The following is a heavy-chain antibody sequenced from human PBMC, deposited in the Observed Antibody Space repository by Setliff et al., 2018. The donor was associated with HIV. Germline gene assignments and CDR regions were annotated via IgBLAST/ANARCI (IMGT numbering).Heavy chain of an antibody. CDR3: ARGWGGKDSYYYGMDV. CDR1: GYTFTSYY. D-gene: IGHD3-16*01. V-gene: IGHV1-46*01. Sequence: ASVQVSCKASGYTFTSYYMHWVRQAPGQGLEWMGVINPGGGSTTYAQKFQGRVTMTRDTSTSTVYMELSSLRSQDTAMYYCARGWGGKDSYYYGMDVWGQGTTVTVSS. CDR2: INPGGGST. J-gene: IGHJ6*02.